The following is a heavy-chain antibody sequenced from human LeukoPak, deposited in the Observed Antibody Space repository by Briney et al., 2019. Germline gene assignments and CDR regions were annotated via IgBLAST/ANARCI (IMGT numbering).Heavy chain of an antibody. D-gene: IGHD2-21*01. CDR2: ISSSGSFI. Sequence: GGSLRLSCAASGFTFSDYSMNWVRQAPGKGLEWVSSISSSGSFIYYADSLRGRFTISRDNAKNSLYLQMNSLRAEDTAIYYCARVINWFDPWGQGTLVTVSS. J-gene: IGHJ5*02. CDR3: ARVINWFDP. CDR1: GFTFSDYS. V-gene: IGHV3-21*01.